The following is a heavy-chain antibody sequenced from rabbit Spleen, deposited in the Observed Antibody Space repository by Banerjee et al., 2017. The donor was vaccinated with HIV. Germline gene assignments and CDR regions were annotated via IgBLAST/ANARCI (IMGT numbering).Heavy chain of an antibody. J-gene: IGHJ4*01. V-gene: IGHV1S69*01. CDR2: IYTSGST. CDR1: GIDLSSYA. D-gene: IGHD1-1*01. Sequence: QSLEESGGRLVTPGTPLTLTCTVSGIDLSSYAMGWVRQAPGKGLEWIGDIYTSGSTYYASWAKGRFTISKTSTTVTLQMTSLTAADTATYFCARDLTDIIGWNFGWWGPGTLVTVS. CDR3: ARDLTDIIGWNFGW.